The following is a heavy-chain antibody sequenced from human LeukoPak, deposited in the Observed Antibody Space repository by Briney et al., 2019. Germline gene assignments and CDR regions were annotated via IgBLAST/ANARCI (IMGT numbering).Heavy chain of an antibody. CDR2: IIPIFGTT. D-gene: IGHD2-2*02. J-gene: IGHJ5*02. CDR1: GGTFNTYK. CDR3: ARGDCSSPACYTENNRFDP. Sequence: ASVKVSCKASGGTFNTYKINWVRQAPGQGLEWMGDIIPIFGTTTSSQKFQGRVTITTDASTSTAYMELASLTSEDTAVYYCARGDCSSPACYTENNRFDPWGQGTLVTVSS. V-gene: IGHV1-69*05.